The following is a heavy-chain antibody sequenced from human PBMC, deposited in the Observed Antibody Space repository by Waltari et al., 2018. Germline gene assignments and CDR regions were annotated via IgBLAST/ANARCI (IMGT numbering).Heavy chain of an antibody. J-gene: IGHJ3*02. Sequence: QVQLVQSGAEVKKPGSSVKVSCKASGGTFRRYAISWVRQAPGQGLEWMGGIIPIFGTANDARKFQGRVTITADESTSTAYMELSSLRSEDTAVYYCARAATYYYDSSGSSDAFDIWGQGTMVTVSS. V-gene: IGHV1-69*01. CDR2: IIPIFGTA. CDR1: GGTFRRYA. D-gene: IGHD3-22*01. CDR3: ARAATYYYDSSGSSDAFDI.